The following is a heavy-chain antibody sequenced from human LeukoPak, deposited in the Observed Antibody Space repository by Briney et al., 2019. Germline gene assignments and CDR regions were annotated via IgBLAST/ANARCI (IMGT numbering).Heavy chain of an antibody. V-gene: IGHV3-74*01. J-gene: IGHJ4*01. Sequence: GGSLRLSCAASGFSFSSYWMHWVRQAPAKGLVWVSLINSDGSSTSYADSVKGRFTISRDNAKNTLYLQMNSLRCEDTAVYYCARCHFYSSSWSERYFDYSGDGALVTDSP. D-gene: IGHD6-13*01. CDR3: ARCHFYSSSWSERYFDY. CDR2: INSDGSST. CDR1: GFSFSSYW.